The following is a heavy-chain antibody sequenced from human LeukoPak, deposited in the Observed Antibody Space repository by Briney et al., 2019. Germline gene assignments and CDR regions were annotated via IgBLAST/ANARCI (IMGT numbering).Heavy chain of an antibody. CDR1: GFTFRSYW. V-gene: IGHV3-74*03. Sequence: GGSLRLSCAASGFTFRSYWMHWVRQAPGKGLVWVSRINIDGSSTTYADSVKGRFTISRDNAKNTLYLQMNSLRAEDTAVYYCARVYYDLLTGYDWFDPWGQGTLVTVSS. CDR2: INIDGSST. D-gene: IGHD3-9*01. CDR3: ARVYYDLLTGYDWFDP. J-gene: IGHJ5*02.